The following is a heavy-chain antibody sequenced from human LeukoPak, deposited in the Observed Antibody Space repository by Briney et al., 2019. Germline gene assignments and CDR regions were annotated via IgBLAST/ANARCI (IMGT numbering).Heavy chain of an antibody. J-gene: IGHJ4*02. D-gene: IGHD3-10*01. V-gene: IGHV4-59*01. Sequence: PSETLSLTCTVSGGSISSYYWSWIRQPPGKGLEWIGYIYYSGSTNYNPSLKSRVTISVEPSKNQFSLKLSSVTAADTAVYYCARQYYYGSGIYYFDYWGQGTLVTVSS. CDR2: IYYSGST. CDR1: GGSISSYY. CDR3: ARQYYYGSGIYYFDY.